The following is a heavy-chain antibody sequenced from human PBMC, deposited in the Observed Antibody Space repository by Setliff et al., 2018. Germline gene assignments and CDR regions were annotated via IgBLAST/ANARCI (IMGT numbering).Heavy chain of an antibody. D-gene: IGHD2-15*01. V-gene: IGHV1-2*02. J-gene: IGHJ6*03. CDR2: INPNAGNI. CDR1: GYTFTAYY. CDR3: ARGEHIVSGDFYHYIDV. Sequence: GASVKVSCKASGYTFTAYYIHWVRQAPGQGLEWMGWINPNAGNINYIQKFQGRVTMTRDTSISTAYMELRRLKSDDTAVHYCARGEHIVSGDFYHYIDVWGKGTTVTVSS.